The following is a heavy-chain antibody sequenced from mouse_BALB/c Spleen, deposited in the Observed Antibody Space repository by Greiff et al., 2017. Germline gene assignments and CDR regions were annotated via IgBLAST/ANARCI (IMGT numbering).Heavy chain of an antibody. CDR3: AREWYGSSQFAY. V-gene: IGHV2-9*02. CDR2: IWAGGST. CDR1: GFSLTSYG. D-gene: IGHD1-1*01. Sequence: VKLVESGPGLVAPSQTLSISCTASGFSLTSYGVHWVRQPPGKGLEWLGVIWAGGSTNYNSALMSRLSISTDNSTSKVVIKMHSRQTDDTAMYYCAREWYGSSQFAYWGQGTMVTVSA. J-gene: IGHJ3*01.